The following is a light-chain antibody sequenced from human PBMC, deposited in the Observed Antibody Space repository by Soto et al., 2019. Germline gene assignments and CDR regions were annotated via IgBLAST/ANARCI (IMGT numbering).Light chain of an antibody. CDR2: EVS. CDR1: SSDVGGYNY. CDR3: SSYASSSTRV. J-gene: IGLJ3*02. Sequence: QSALTQPASVSGSPGQSITISCTGTSSDVGGYNYVSWYLQYPGKAPKLMIYEVSNRPSGVSNRFSGSKSGNTASLTISGLQAEDEADYYCSSYASSSTRVFGGGTQLTVL. V-gene: IGLV2-14*01.